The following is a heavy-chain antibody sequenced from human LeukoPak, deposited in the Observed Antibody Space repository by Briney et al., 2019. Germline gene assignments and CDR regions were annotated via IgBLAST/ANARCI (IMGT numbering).Heavy chain of an antibody. V-gene: IGHV3-30-3*02. J-gene: IGHJ4*02. CDR3: VKSAGRNGGN. CDR1: GFTFSSYA. D-gene: IGHD1-26*01. Sequence: GGSLRLSCAASGFTFSSYAMHWARQAPGKGLEWVAVISYDGSNKYYADSVRGRFTISRDNAKKSVYLQMNSLRAEDTAIYYCVKSAGRNGGNWGQGTLVTVSS. CDR2: ISYDGSNK.